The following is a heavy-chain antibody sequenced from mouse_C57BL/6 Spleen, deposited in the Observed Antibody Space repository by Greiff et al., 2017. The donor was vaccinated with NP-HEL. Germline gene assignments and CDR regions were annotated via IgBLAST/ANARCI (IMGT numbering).Heavy chain of an antibody. V-gene: IGHV5-4*01. CDR3: ARDNYDYDARFAY. CDR2: ISAGGSYT. CDR1: GFTFSSYA. D-gene: IGHD2-4*01. Sequence: EVMLVESGGGLVKPGGSLKLSCAASGFTFSSYAMSWVRQTPEKRLEWVATISAGGSYTYYPATLKGRFTISRDNDKNNLYLQMSHLKSEDTAMYYCARDNYDYDARFAYWGQGTLVTVSA. J-gene: IGHJ3*01.